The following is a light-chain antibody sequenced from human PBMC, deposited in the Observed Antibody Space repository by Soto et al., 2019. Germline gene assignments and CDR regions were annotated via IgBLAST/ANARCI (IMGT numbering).Light chain of an antibody. J-gene: IGKJ1*01. V-gene: IGKV3-20*01. CDR2: AAS. CDR3: QQYGSSRWT. CDR1: QSVSSTY. Sequence: EIVLTQSPDTLSLFPGERATLSCRASQSVSSTYLAWYQQKPGQAPRPLISAASSRATGTPDRFSGSGSGTDFTLTISRLEPEDFAVYYCQQYGSSRWTFGQGTKLDIK.